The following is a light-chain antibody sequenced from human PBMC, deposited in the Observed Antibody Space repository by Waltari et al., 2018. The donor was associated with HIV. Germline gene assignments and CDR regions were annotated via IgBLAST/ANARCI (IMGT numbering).Light chain of an antibody. V-gene: IGLV2-14*01. J-gene: IGLJ2*01. CDR1: SSAVGGYNF. CDR3: SSYTSSSPLV. Sequence: QSALTQPASVSGSPGQSITISCTGTSSAVGGYNFVSWFQHHPGKAPKVMIYEVRNRPSGVSNRFSGSKSGNTAALTISWLQAEDEADYYCSSYTSSSPLVFGGGTKLTVL. CDR2: EVR.